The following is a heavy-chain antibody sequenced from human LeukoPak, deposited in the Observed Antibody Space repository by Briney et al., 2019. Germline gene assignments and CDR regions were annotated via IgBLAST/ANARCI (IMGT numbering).Heavy chain of an antibody. V-gene: IGHV3-9*01. CDR1: GFTFDDYA. J-gene: IGHJ4*02. CDR2: ISWNSGSI. CDR3: AKDDGRSPLQLDY. D-gene: IGHD2-2*01. Sequence: GRSLRLSCAASGFTFDDYAMHWVRQAPGKGLEWVSGISWNSGSIGYADSVKGRFAISRDNAKNSLYLQMNSLRAEDTALYYCAKDDGRSPLQLDYWGQGTLVTVSS.